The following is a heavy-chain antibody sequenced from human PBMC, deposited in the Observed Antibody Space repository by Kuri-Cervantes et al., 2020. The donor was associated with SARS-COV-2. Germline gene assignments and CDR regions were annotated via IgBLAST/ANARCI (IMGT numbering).Heavy chain of an antibody. Sequence: GESLKISCAASGSTFSSYWMHWVRQAPGKGLVWVSRINSDGSSTSYADSVKGRFTISRDNAKNTLYLQMNSLRAEDTAVYYCASLDHGLGSYYHTFPHDYWGLGTQVTVSS. CDR1: GSTFSSYW. D-gene: IGHD3-10*01. J-gene: IGHJ4*02. CDR2: INSDGSST. CDR3: ASLDHGLGSYYHTFPHDY. V-gene: IGHV3-74*01.